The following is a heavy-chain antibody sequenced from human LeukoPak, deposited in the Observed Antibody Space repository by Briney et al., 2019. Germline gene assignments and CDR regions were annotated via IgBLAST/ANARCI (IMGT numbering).Heavy chain of an antibody. CDR3: ARGSPTPNSRYFDL. CDR2: INSDGSSA. D-gene: IGHD4-11*01. V-gene: IGHV3-74*01. CDR1: EFTLKDYW. Sequence: PGGSLRLSCEASEFTLKDYWMHWVRQGPGKGPVWVSRINSDGSSASYADSVKGRFTISRDNAKNTPYLQMNSLRAEDTAVYYCARGSPTPNSRYFDLWGRGTLVTVSS. J-gene: IGHJ2*01.